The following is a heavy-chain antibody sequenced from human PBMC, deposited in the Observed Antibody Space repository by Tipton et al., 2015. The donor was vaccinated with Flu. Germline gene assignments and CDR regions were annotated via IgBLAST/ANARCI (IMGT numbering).Heavy chain of an antibody. CDR2: MNPNSDNT. CDR3: AREGYYYDGTGSLAYYFNY. CDR1: GYTFTSYD. D-gene: IGHD3-22*01. Sequence: QVQLVQSGAEVKKPGASVKVSCKASGYTFTSYDINWVRQATGQGLEWMGWMNPNSDNTGYAPKFQGRVTMTRNTSMSTAYMELSSLKSDDTAVYYCAREGYYYDGTGSLAYYFNYWGQGTLVTVSS. J-gene: IGHJ4*02. V-gene: IGHV1-8*01.